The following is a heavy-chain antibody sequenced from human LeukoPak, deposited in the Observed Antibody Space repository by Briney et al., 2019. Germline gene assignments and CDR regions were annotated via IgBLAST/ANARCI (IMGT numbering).Heavy chain of an antibody. CDR3: AKGWYYDFWSGYFDY. CDR2: ISSSGSTI. J-gene: IGHJ4*02. Sequence: GGSLRLSCAASGFTFSSYEMNWVRQAPGKGLEWVSYISSSGSTIYYADSVKGRFTISRDNSKNTLYLQMNSLRAEDTAVYYCAKGWYYDFWSGYFDYWGQGTLVTVSS. D-gene: IGHD3-3*01. V-gene: IGHV3-48*03. CDR1: GFTFSSYE.